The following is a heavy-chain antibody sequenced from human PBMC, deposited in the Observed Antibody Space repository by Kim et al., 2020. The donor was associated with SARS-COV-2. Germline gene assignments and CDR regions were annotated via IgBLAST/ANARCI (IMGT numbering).Heavy chain of an antibody. D-gene: IGHD2-8*02. CDR2: IKSLPDGGTI. CDR1: ETSFTFVW. V-gene: IGHV3-15*01. CDR3: NLVITPAGFDA. J-gene: IGHJ4*02. Sequence: GGSLRLSCTVSETSFTFVWMTWVRQAPGKGLEWVGLIKSLPDGGTIDYAASVKDRFSISRDYSKKTVYLQMDNLRIEDTAMYYCNLVITPAGFDAWGQGTLVTVSS.